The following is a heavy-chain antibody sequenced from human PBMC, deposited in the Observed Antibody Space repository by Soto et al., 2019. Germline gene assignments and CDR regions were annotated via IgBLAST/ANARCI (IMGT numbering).Heavy chain of an antibody. J-gene: IGHJ4*02. D-gene: IGHD3-10*01. V-gene: IGHV1-3*01. CDR3: AREVKGVTSFDY. CDR1: GFTALSYA. Sequence: QVRLIQSGPEMMQPGASVRVSCKASGFTALSYAFHWVRQAPGQGPKWLGWLNGGVDGTSYSQRFQGRVTISRDTSTNTVYLEVTSLTSEDTAVYYCAREVKGVTSFDYWGQGTLVTVSS. CDR2: LNGGVDGT.